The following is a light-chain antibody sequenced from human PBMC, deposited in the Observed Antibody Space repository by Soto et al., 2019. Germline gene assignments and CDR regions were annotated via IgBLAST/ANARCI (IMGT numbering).Light chain of an antibody. CDR3: QQHPKSPRT. V-gene: IGKV3-11*01. Sequence: LWWRASQSVSSYLAWYQQKPGQAPRLLIYDASNRATGIPDRFSGSWSGTDITHTCSRLNPEDLAFYYWQQHPKSPRTFGQGTKVDIK. CDR2: DAS. J-gene: IGKJ1*01. CDR1: QSVSSY.